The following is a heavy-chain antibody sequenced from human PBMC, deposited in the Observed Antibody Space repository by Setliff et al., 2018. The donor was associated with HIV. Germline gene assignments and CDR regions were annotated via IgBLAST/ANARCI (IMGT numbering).Heavy chain of an antibody. J-gene: IGHJ6*03. Sequence: ASVKVSCKASGYTFTGYYLHWVRQAPGQGLEWMGRINPHSGGTNYAQKFQGRVTMTRDSSISTAYMELSRLRSDDTAVYYCARGSTAVNYYYYYIDVWGKGTTVTVSS. CDR3: ARGSTAVNYYYYYIDV. D-gene: IGHD2-2*01. V-gene: IGHV1-2*06. CDR2: INPHSGGT. CDR1: GYTFTGYY.